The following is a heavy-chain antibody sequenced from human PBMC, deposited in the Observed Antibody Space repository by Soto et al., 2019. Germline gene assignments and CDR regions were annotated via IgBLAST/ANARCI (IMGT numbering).Heavy chain of an antibody. D-gene: IGHD2-2*01. V-gene: IGHV3-66*01. CDR3: ARAVGCSSTSCYAGAFDI. CDR2: IYSGGST. CDR1: GFTVSSNY. Sequence: EVQLVESGGGLVQPGGSLRLSCAASGFTVSSNYMSWVRQAPGKGLEWVSVIYSGGSTYYADSVKGRFTISRDNSKNTLYLQMNSLRAEDTAVYYCARAVGCSSTSCYAGAFDIWGQGTMVTVSS. J-gene: IGHJ3*02.